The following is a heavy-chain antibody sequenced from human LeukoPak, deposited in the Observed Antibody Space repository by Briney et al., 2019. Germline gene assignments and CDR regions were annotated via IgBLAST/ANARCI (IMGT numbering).Heavy chain of an antibody. CDR2: IKQDGSEK. J-gene: IGHJ4*02. CDR3: ARDYLVDTAMVTEDY. CDR1: GFTFSSYW. Sequence: GSLRLSCAASGFTFSSYWMSWVRQAPGKGLEWVANIKQDGSEKYYVDSVKGRFTISRDNAKNSLYLQMNSLRAEDTAVYYCARDYLVDTAMVTEDYWGQGTLVTVSS. V-gene: IGHV3-7*01. D-gene: IGHD5-18*01.